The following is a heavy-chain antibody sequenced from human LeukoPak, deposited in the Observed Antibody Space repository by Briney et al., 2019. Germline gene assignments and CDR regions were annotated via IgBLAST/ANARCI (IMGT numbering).Heavy chain of an antibody. CDR1: GFTFSSYA. CDR2: ISGSGGST. CDR3: AKDQAMVRGVILFDY. V-gene: IGHV3-23*01. D-gene: IGHD3-10*01. Sequence: PGGSLRLSCAASGFTFSSYAMSWVRQAPGKGLEWVSAISGSGGSTYYADSVKGRFTISGDNSKNTLYLQMNSLRAEDTAVYYCAKDQAMVRGVILFDYWGQGTLVTVSS. J-gene: IGHJ4*02.